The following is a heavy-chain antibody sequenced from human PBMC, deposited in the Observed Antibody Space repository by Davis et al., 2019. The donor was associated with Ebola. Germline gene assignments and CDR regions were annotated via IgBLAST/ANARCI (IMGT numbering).Heavy chain of an antibody. Sequence: SETLSLTCGVSGYSISSGYYWGWIRQPPGKGLEWIGIIYHSGSTYYNPSLKSRVTISVDRSKNQFSLKLSSVTAADTAVYYCARQHYYYYYMDVWGKGTTVTVSS. V-gene: IGHV4-38-2*01. CDR1: GYSISSGYY. J-gene: IGHJ6*03. CDR3: ARQHYYYYYMDV. CDR2: IYHSGST.